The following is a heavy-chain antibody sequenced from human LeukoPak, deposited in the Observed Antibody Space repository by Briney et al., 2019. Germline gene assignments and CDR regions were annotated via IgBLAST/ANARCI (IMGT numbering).Heavy chain of an antibody. J-gene: IGHJ4*02. CDR2: VSKYNGNT. D-gene: IGHD5-18*01. Sequence: ASVKVSCKASGYSFSNYDITWVRQAPGQGLEWMGWVSKYNGNTNYAPKLQGRVFMTTDTSTSTAYMELRSLRPDDTAVYFCARGGLQLWFLVDYWGQGTLVTVSS. CDR1: GYSFSNYD. CDR3: ARGGLQLWFLVDY. V-gene: IGHV1-18*01.